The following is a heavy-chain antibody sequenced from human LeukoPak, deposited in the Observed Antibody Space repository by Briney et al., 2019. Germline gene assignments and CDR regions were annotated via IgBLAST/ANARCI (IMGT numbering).Heavy chain of an antibody. CDR2: ISPNSGGT. CDR3: ARQLETTSWFDY. J-gene: IGHJ4*02. Sequence: GASVKVSCKASGYTFSDYYLHWVRLAPGQGLEWMGRISPNSGGTDYAKKFQGKVTMTRDASISTVYMDLNRLRSEDTAIYYCARQLETTSWFDYWGQGTLVIVSS. V-gene: IGHV1-2*06. D-gene: IGHD2-2*01. CDR1: GYTFSDYY.